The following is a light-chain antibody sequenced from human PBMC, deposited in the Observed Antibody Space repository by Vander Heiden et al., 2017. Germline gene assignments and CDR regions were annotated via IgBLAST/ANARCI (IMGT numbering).Light chain of an antibody. CDR3: MQGSHWPLT. Sequence: DVVMTQSPLYLPVTLGQAATISCRSSQSLVNSDGNTYLSWFQQRPGQSPRRLIYRVSNRDSGVPDRISGSGSGTDFTLKISRVEAEDVGVYFCMQGSHWPLTFGGGTRVEIK. J-gene: IGKJ4*01. CDR2: RVS. V-gene: IGKV2-30*01. CDR1: QSLVNSDGNTY.